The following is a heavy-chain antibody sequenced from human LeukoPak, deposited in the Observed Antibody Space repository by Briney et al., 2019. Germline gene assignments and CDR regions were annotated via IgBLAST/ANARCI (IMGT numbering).Heavy chain of an antibody. Sequence: SVKVSCKASGGTFSSYAISWVRQAPGQGLEWMGGIIPIFGTANYAQKFQGRVTMTTDTSTSTAYMELRSLRSDDTAVYYCAREIPYPDCTSSGCYGPWDYWGQGTLVTVSS. CDR2: IIPIFGTA. CDR3: AREIPYPDCTSSGCYGPWDY. V-gene: IGHV1-69*05. CDR1: GGTFSSYA. J-gene: IGHJ4*02. D-gene: IGHD2-2*01.